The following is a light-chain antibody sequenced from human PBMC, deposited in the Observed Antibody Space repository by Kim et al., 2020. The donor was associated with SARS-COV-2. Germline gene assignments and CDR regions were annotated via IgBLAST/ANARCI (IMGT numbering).Light chain of an antibody. CDR1: KLGDKD. J-gene: IGLJ2*01. V-gene: IGLV3-1*01. CDR3: QAWDSAVV. Sequence: VSVSQGQTASITCSGDKLGDKDAYWYQQKPGQSPVVVIYQDDKRPSGIPERFSGSNSGNTATLTISGTQSADEADYYCQAWDSAVVFGGGTQLTVL. CDR2: QDD.